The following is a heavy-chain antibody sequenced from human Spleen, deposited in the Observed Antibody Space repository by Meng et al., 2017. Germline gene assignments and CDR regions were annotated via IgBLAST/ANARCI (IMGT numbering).Heavy chain of an antibody. CDR2: ISSTGGAT. CDR3: VPRTTYFDS. CDR1: GFTFSTVG. J-gene: IGHJ4*01. D-gene: IGHD4-11*01. V-gene: IGHV3-23*01. Sequence: EVRLLESGGGLVQSAGSLRLSCAASGFTFSTVGMNWVRQAPGKGLEWVSTISSTGGATYYADSVKGRLTISRDNSKNTLYLQMNSLRAEDTAVYYCVPRTTYFDSWGLEPWSPSPQ.